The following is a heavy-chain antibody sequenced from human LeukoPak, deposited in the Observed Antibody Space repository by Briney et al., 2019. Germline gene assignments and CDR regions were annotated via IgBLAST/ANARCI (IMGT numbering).Heavy chain of an antibody. V-gene: IGHV3-7*01. CDR2: IKQDGSER. CDR1: GFTFSSYW. J-gene: IGHJ4*02. CDR3: ARDKIVGATNFDY. Sequence: GGSLRLSCAASGFTFSSYWMSWVRQAPGKGLEWVANIKQDGSERYYVDSVKGRFTISRDNAKNSLYLQMNSLRAEDTAVYYCARDKIVGATNFDYWGQGTLVTVSS. D-gene: IGHD1-26*01.